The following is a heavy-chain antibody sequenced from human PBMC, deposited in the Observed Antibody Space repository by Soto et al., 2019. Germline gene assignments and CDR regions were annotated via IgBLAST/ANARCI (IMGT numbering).Heavy chain of an antibody. CDR1: GFTFSSYS. CDR3: AREMGYSYGSRPTDY. V-gene: IGHV3-21*01. CDR2: ISSSSSYI. D-gene: IGHD5-18*01. J-gene: IGHJ4*02. Sequence: GGSLRLCCAASGFTFSSYSMNWVRQAPGKGREWVSSISSSSSYIYYADSVKGRFTISRDNAKNSLYLQMNSLRAEDTAVYYCAREMGYSYGSRPTDYWGQGTLVTVSS.